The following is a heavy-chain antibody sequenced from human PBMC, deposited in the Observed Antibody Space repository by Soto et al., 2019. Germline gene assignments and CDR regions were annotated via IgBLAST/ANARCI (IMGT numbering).Heavy chain of an antibody. V-gene: IGHV3-11*01. J-gene: IGHJ5*02. CDR3: VRGRSYGEYVENWFDQ. Sequence: PGGSLRLSCTVSGFTFSDYYMSWIRQAPGKGLEWVSYISSSGSTKYYADSVKGRFTISRDNAKNSLYLQMNSLRADDTALYYCVRGRSYGEYVENWFDQWGQGTPV. D-gene: IGHD3-16*01. CDR1: GFTFSDYY. CDR2: ISSSGSTK.